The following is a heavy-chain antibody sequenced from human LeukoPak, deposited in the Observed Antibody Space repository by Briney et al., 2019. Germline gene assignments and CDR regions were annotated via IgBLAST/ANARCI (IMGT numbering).Heavy chain of an antibody. CDR2: VSLSGLT. CDR1: GGSIASTNW. CDR3: SRENGSFSPFGY. D-gene: IGHD2-8*01. J-gene: IGHJ4*02. V-gene: IGHV4-4*02. Sequence: PSETLSLTCGVSGGSIASTNWWSWVRQPPGQGLEWIGEVSLSGLTNYNPSLSSRVIMALDTSKNHLSLHLTSVTAADTAVYYCSRENGSFSPFGYWGQGYLVTVLS.